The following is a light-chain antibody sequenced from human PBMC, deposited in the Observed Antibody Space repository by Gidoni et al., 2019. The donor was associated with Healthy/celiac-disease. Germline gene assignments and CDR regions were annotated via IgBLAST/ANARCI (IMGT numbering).Light chain of an antibody. CDR1: SSDVGGYNY. J-gene: IGLJ1*01. V-gene: IGLV2-14*01. Sequence: QSALTQPASVYGSTGQSITISCTGTSSDVGGYNYVSWYQQHPGKAPKLMIYEVSTRPSGVSNRFSGSKSGNTASLTISGLQAEDEADYYCSSYTSSSTRVFGTWTKVTVL. CDR3: SSYTSSSTRV. CDR2: EVS.